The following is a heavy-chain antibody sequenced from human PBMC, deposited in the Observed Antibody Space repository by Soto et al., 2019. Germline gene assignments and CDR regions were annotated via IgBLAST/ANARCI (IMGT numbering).Heavy chain of an antibody. V-gene: IGHV3-33*01. CDR3: ARDLRYSSGWYAY. CDR2: IWYDGSNK. CDR1: GFTFGSYG. Sequence: QVQLVESGGGVVQPGRSLRLSCAASGFTFGSYGMHWVRQAPGKGLEWVAVIWYDGSNKYYADSVKGRFTISRDNSKNTLYLQMNSLRAEDTAVYYWARDLRYSSGWYAYWGQGTLVTVSS. J-gene: IGHJ4*02. D-gene: IGHD6-19*01.